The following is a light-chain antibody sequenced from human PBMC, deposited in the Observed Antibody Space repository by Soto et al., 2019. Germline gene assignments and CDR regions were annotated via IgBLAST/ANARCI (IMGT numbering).Light chain of an antibody. CDR2: SDN. V-gene: IGLV1-44*01. Sequence: QSVLTQPPSASGTPGQRVTISCSGSNSNIGRHTVNWYQQFPGTAPKLLIHSDNQRPSGVPDRFSGSKSGTSASLAISGLQCEDGADYYCAGWDDSLNGVFGGGTKLPVL. CDR1: NSNIGRHT. CDR3: AGWDDSLNGV. J-gene: IGLJ2*01.